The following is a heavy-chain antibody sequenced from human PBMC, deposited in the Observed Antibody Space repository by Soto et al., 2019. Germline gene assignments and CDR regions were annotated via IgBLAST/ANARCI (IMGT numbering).Heavy chain of an antibody. CDR3: ARDRYASYDSWTGFPNDY. J-gene: IGHJ4*02. CDR2: MTSSGAYI. CDR1: GFAFMSYT. D-gene: IGHD3-3*01. V-gene: IGHV3-21*01. Sequence: PGGSLRLSCAASGFAFMSYTMNWVRQAPGKGLEWVSSMTSSGAYIYHADSVKGRFTISRDNAKNSLYLEMNSLRAEETAVYYCARDRYASYDSWTGFPNDYWGRGTLVTVSS.